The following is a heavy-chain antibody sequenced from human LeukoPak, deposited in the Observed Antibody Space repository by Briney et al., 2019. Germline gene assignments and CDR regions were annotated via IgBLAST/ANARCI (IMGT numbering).Heavy chain of an antibody. D-gene: IGHD3-3*01. CDR1: GFTFTTYS. CDR2: ISPSGSTI. V-gene: IGHV3-48*01. CDR3: ARGGDFY. J-gene: IGHJ4*02. Sequence: GGSLRLSCAASGFTFTTYSMNWVRQAPGKGLEWVSYISPSGSTIYYADSVKGRFTISRDNAKNSLYLQMNSLRADDTAVYYCARGGDFYWGQGTLVTVSS.